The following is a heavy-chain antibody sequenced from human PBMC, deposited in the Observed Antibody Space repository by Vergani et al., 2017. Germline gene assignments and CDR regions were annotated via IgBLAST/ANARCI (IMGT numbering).Heavy chain of an antibody. D-gene: IGHD2-8*01. Sequence: QVQLVQSGAEVKKPGSSVKVSCKPSGGTFSTYAISWVRQAPGQGLEWIGGIIPIFGPANYAQKFQGRVTITADESTSTAYMELSSLRSEDTAVYYCARGGDTNPLDYWCQGTLVTVSS. CDR3: ARGGDTNPLDY. V-gene: IGHV1-69*12. CDR1: GGTFSTYA. CDR2: IIPIFGPA. J-gene: IGHJ4*02.